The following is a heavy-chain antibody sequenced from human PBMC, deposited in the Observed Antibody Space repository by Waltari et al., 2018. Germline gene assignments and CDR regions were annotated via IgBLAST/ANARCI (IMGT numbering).Heavy chain of an antibody. V-gene: IGHV3-30*04. CDR1: GVTFVNFA. D-gene: IGHD2-8*02. CDR2: MSFHGSHK. J-gene: IGHJ4*02. Sequence: VQAVESGGGVVKPGWSVRLPCAPAGVTFVNFAVPWGRQAPGRWLEWVAVMSFHGSHKYDFDAVKGRFTLSRDNSKNTLYLQMNSLRTEDTAMYYCVRDHGGSTGFPYWGQGTLVTVSS. CDR3: VRDHGGSTGFPY.